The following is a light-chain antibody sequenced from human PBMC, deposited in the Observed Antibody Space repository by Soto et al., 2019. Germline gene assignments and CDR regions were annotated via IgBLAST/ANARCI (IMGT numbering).Light chain of an antibody. CDR3: SSYAGSNWYV. CDR1: NIDVGGYNY. Sequence: LTRXPSASGSPGQSVTISCTGTNIDVGGYNYVSWYQQYPGKAPKLIIYEVNERPSGVPDRFSGSKSGNTASLTVSGLQTADEADYYCSSYAGSNWYVFGTGTKVTVL. J-gene: IGLJ1*01. V-gene: IGLV2-8*01. CDR2: EVN.